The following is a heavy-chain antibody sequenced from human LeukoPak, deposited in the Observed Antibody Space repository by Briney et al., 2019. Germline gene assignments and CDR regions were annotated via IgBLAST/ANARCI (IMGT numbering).Heavy chain of an antibody. CDR3: AKGSY. V-gene: IGHV3-23*01. Sequence: PGKGLEWVSGISYSGGSTYYADSVKGRFTISRDNSKNTLYLQMNSLRAEDTAIYYCAKGSYWGQGTLVTVSS. J-gene: IGHJ4*02. CDR2: ISYSGGST.